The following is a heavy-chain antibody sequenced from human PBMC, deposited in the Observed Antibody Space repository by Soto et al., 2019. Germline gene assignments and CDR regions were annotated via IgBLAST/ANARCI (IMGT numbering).Heavy chain of an antibody. Sequence: ASVKVSCKASGYTFTSYDINWVRQATGQGLEWMGWMNPNSGNTGYAQKFQGRVTMTRNTSISTAYMELSSLRSEDTAVYYCARSERGSYGYVWRTYYYYGMDVWSQGTTVTVSS. D-gene: IGHD5-18*01. CDR2: MNPNSGNT. J-gene: IGHJ6*02. V-gene: IGHV1-8*01. CDR1: GYTFTSYD. CDR3: ARSERGSYGYVWRTYYYYGMDV.